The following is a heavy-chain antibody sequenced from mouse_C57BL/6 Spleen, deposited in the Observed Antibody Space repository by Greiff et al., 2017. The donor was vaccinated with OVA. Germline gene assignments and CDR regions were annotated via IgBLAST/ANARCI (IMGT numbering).Heavy chain of an antibody. J-gene: IGHJ2*01. D-gene: IGHD2-5*01. CDR3: ARKEDYSNYVDY. CDR2: IDPSDSYT. Sequence: VQLQQPGAELVKPGASVKLSCKASGYTFTSYWMQWVKQRPGQGLEWIGEIDPSDSYTNYNQKFKGKATLTVDTSSSTAYMQRSSLTSEDSAVYYCARKEDYSNYVDYWGQGTTLTVSS. CDR1: GYTFTSYW. V-gene: IGHV1-50*01.